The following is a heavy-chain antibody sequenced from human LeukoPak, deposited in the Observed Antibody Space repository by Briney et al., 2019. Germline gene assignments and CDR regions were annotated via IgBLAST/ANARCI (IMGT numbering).Heavy chain of an antibody. V-gene: IGHV3-30*18. D-gene: IGHD6-13*01. CDR1: GFTFSSYG. Sequence: PGGSLRLSCAASGFTFSSYGMHWVRQAPGKGLEWVAVISYDGSNKYYADSVKGRFTISRDNSKNTLYLQMNSLRAEDTAVYYCAKVGSRYYYYYHMDVWGKGTTVTVSS. CDR3: AKVGSRYYYYYHMDV. CDR2: ISYDGSNK. J-gene: IGHJ6*03.